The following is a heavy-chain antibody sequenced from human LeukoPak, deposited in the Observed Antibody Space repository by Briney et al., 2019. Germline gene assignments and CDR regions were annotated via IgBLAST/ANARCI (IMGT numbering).Heavy chain of an antibody. V-gene: IGHV4-31*03. Sequence: PSETLSLTCTVSGGSISSGGYYWSWIRQHPGKGLEWIGYIYYSGSTYYNPSLKSRVTISVDTSKNQFSLKLSSVTAADTAVYYCARVGPLSWFDPWGQGTLVTVSS. CDR2: IYYSGST. J-gene: IGHJ5*02. CDR1: GGSISSGGYY. CDR3: ARVGPLSWFDP.